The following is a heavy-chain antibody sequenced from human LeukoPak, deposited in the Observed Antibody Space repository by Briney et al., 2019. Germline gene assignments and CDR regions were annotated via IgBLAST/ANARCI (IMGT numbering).Heavy chain of an antibody. D-gene: IGHD4-17*01. CDR1: GGSINSYY. V-gene: IGHV4-59*01. CDR2: IFYSGST. J-gene: IGHJ5*02. Sequence: SETLSLTCTVSGGSINSYYWSWIRQPPGKGLEWIGYIFYSGSTNYNPSLKSRVTISVDTSKNQFSLKLSSVTAADTAVYYCARDYGDYAWFDPWGQGTLVTVSS. CDR3: ARDYGDYAWFDP.